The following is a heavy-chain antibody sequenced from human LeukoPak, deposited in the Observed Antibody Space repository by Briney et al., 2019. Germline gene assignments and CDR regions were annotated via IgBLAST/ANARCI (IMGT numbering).Heavy chain of an antibody. V-gene: IGHV4-39*07. CDR2: IYYSGST. CDR1: GGSISSSSYY. Sequence: SETLSLTCTVSGGSISSSSYYWGWIRQPPGKGLEWIGSIYYSGSTYYNPSLKSRVTISVDTSKNQFSLKLSSVTAADTAVYYCARRDIVATGGYYYYYYMDVWGKGTTVTISS. J-gene: IGHJ6*03. D-gene: IGHD5-12*01. CDR3: ARRDIVATGGYYYYYYMDV.